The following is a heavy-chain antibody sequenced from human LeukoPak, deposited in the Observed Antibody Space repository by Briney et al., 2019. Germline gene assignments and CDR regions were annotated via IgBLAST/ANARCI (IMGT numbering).Heavy chain of an antibody. CDR3: ASVAAAGNVDY. Sequence: SETLSLTCAVSGYSISSGYYWGWIRQPPGKGLEWIGSIYHSGSTYYNPSLKSRVTISVDTSKNQFSLKLSSVTAADTAVYCCASVAAAGNVDYWGQGTLVTVSS. CDR1: GYSISSGYY. V-gene: IGHV4-38-2*01. CDR2: IYHSGST. D-gene: IGHD6-13*01. J-gene: IGHJ4*02.